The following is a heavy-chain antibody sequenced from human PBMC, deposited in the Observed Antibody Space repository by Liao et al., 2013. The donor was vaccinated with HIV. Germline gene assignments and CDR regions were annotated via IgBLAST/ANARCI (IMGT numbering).Heavy chain of an antibody. V-gene: IGHV4-34*01. D-gene: IGHD4-17*01. CDR2: VNHSGST. CDR1: GGPFDGFY. CDR3: ARGGRRDYYSRSDYYYYYMDV. J-gene: IGHJ6*03. Sequence: QVRLQQWGAGLLKPPGTLSLTCAVYGGPFDGFYWAWIRQPPGKGLEWIGEVNHSGSTNYSPSLNSRVTISVDTSKNQFSLKLSSVTAADTAVYYCARGGRRDYYSRSDYYYYYMDVWGKGTTVTVSS.